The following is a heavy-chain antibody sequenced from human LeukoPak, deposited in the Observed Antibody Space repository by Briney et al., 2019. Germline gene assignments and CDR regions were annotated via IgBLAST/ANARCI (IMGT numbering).Heavy chain of an antibody. D-gene: IGHD2-15*01. J-gene: IGHJ5*02. CDR2: INPNRGGT. CDR1: GYTVTWYN. V-gene: IGHV1-2*02. CDR3: ARGYCSGGSCYSVETWFDP. Sequence: ASVKVSYKAAGYTVTWYNMIWGGQAPGQGGEGRGGINPNRGGTKYAQKFQGRVTMTRHPSISTAYLELSRLRSDDTAVYYCARGYCSGGSCYSVETWFDPWGQGTLVTVPS.